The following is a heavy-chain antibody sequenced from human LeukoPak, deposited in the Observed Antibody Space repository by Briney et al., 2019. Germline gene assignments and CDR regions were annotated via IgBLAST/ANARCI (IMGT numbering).Heavy chain of an antibody. J-gene: IGHJ4*02. D-gene: IGHD5-12*01. CDR2: IWYDGSKK. V-gene: IGHV3-33*01. Sequence: PGRSLRVSCAASGFTFSNYGMYWVRQAPGKGLEWVAIIWYDGSKKYYGDSVKGRFTVSRDNSKNTLYLQMNSLRAEDTAVYYCAMYSGSDWELNYRGQGTLVTVSS. CDR3: AMYSGSDWELNY. CDR1: GFTFSNYG.